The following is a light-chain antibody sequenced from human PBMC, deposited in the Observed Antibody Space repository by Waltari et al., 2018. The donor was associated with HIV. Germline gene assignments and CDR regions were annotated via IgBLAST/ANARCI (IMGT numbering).Light chain of an antibody. J-gene: IGLJ2*01. CDR3: CSYTGSNPFLL. V-gene: IGLV2-23*02. CDR2: EVS. Sequence: QSELTQPPSVSAAPGQRVTISCTGTSSNVGSYNLVSWYQQHPGRAPKVMIYEVSKRPSGVSNRFSGSKSGNTASLTISGLQAEDEADYYCCSYTGSNPFLLFGGGTKLTVL. CDR1: SSNVGSYNL.